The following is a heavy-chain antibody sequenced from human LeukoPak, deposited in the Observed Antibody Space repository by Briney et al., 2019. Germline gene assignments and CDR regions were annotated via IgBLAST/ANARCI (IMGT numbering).Heavy chain of an antibody. CDR3: TTGGPFGVVMGTKAVDY. D-gene: IGHD3-3*01. Sequence: SETLSLTCTVSGGSISSSSYYWGWIRQPPGKGLEWIGSIYYSGSTYYNPSLKSRVTISVDTSKNQFSLKLSSVTAADTAVYYCTTGGPFGVVMGTKAVDYWGQGTLVTVSS. V-gene: IGHV4-39*07. CDR1: GGSISSSSYY. J-gene: IGHJ4*02. CDR2: IYYSGST.